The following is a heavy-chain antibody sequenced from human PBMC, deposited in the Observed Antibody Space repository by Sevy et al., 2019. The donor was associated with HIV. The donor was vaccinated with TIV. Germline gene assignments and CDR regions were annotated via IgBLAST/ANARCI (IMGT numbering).Heavy chain of an antibody. CDR1: GGSISSYY. Sequence: SETLSLTCTVSGGSISSYYWSWIRQPPGKGLEWIGYIYYSGSTNYNPSLKSRVTISVDTSKNQFSLKLSSVTAADTGVVYCGRENGDSSGFHNNWFDPWGQGTLVTVSS. CDR3: GRENGDSSGFHNNWFDP. J-gene: IGHJ5*02. V-gene: IGHV4-59*01. CDR2: IYYSGST. D-gene: IGHD3-22*01.